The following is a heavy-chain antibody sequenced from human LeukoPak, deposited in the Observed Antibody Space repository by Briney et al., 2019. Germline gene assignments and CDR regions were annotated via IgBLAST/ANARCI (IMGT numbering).Heavy chain of an antibody. CDR2: ISSSSSYI. CDR1: GVTFSSYS. V-gene: IGHV3-21*01. D-gene: IGHD2-8*01. Sequence: GGSLRLSCAASGVTFSSYSMNWVRQAPGKGLEWVSSISSSSSYIYYADSVKGRFTISRDNAKNSLYLQMNSLRAEDTAVYYCARGDGGETTNGGYYFNYWGQGTLVTVSS. J-gene: IGHJ4*02. CDR3: ARGDGGETTNGGYYFNY.